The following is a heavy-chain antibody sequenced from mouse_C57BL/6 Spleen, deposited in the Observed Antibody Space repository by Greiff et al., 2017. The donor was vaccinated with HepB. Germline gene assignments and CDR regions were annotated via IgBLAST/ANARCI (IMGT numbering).Heavy chain of an antibody. D-gene: IGHD1-1*01. CDR2: IDPSDSYT. CDR3: ARGADGSSI. Sequence: VQLQQPGAELVRPGTSVKLSCKASGYTFTSYWMHWVKQRPGQGLEWIGVIDPSDSYTNYNQKFKGKATLTVDTSSSTAYMQLSSLTSEDSAVYYCARGADGSSIWGQGTLVTVSA. V-gene: IGHV1-59*01. J-gene: IGHJ3*01. CDR1: GYTFTSYW.